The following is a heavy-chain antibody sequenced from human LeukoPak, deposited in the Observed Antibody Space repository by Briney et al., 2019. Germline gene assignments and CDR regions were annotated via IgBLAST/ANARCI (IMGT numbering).Heavy chain of an antibody. CDR3: AKVPRSLDYYDSTVYYLDY. J-gene: IGHJ4*02. D-gene: IGHD3-22*01. CDR2: ISGSGGST. Sequence: GGSLRLSCAASGFTFSSYAMSWVRQAPGKGLEWVSAISGSGGSTYYADSVKGRFTISRDNSKNTLYLQVNSLRAEDTAKYYCAKVPRSLDYYDSTVYYLDYWGQGTLVTVSS. V-gene: IGHV3-23*01. CDR1: GFTFSSYA.